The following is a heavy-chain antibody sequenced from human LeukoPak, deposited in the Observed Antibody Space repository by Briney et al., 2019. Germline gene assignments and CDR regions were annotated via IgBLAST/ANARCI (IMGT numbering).Heavy chain of an antibody. CDR3: APYSYGYGLVGY. D-gene: IGHD5-18*01. CDR2: FDPEDGET. V-gene: IGHV1-24*01. J-gene: IGHJ4*02. Sequence: ASVMVSCKVSGYTLTELSMHWVRQAPGKGLEWMGGFDPEDGETIYAQKFQGRVTMTEDTSTDTAYMELSSLRSEDTAVYYCAPYSYGYGLVGYWGQGTLVTVSS. CDR1: GYTLTELS.